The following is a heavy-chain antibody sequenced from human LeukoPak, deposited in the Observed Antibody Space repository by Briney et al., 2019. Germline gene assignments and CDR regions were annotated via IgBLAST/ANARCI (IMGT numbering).Heavy chain of an antibody. CDR2: IYTSGST. CDR1: GHSISSGDNY. V-gene: IGHV4-61*02. Sequence: PSETLSLTCTVSGHSISSGDNYWSWIRQPAGKGLEWIGRIYTSGSTNYNPSLKSRVTISGDTSKNQFSLRLSSVTAADTAVYYCARASYSYDINGWVPFDYWGQGTLVTVSS. J-gene: IGHJ4*02. CDR3: ARASYSYDINGWVPFDY. D-gene: IGHD3-22*01.